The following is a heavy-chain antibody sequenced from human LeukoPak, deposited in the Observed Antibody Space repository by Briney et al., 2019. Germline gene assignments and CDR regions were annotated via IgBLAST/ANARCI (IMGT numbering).Heavy chain of an antibody. D-gene: IGHD2-2*01. CDR2: IDPSDSYT. CDR1: GYRFINYW. CDR3: ARRVVVPTAGSFDP. Sequence: GESLRISCKGSGYRFINYWISWVRQMPGKGLEWMGRIDPSDSYTSYSPSFQGHVTISVDKSISTAYLQWSSLEASDTAMYYCARRVVVPTAGSFDPWGQGTLVIVSS. J-gene: IGHJ5*02. V-gene: IGHV5-10-1*01.